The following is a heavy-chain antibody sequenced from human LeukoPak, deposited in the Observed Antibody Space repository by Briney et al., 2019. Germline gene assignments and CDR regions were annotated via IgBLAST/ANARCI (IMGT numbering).Heavy chain of an antibody. CDR3: ARTYYDILTGYYLFDY. CDR1: GFTFSSYA. D-gene: IGHD3-9*01. V-gene: IGHV3-30*04. Sequence: PGGSLRLSCAASGFTFSSYAMHWVRQAPGKGLEWVAVISYDGSNKYYADSVKGRFTISRDNSKNTLYLQMNSLRAEDTAVYYCARTYYDILTGYYLFDYWGQGTLVTVSS. J-gene: IGHJ4*02. CDR2: ISYDGSNK.